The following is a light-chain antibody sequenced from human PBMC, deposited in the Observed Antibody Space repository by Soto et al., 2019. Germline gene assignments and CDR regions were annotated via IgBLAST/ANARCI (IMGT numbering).Light chain of an antibody. CDR1: QGIRTD. V-gene: IGKV1-17*01. Sequence: DIQMTQSPSSLSASVGDRVTITCRASQGIRTDLGWYQQKPGKAPKRLIYAASSLQSGVPSRFSGSGSGTEFTLTISSRQPEDFATYYCLQHNSYPRTCGQGTKVEIK. CDR2: AAS. CDR3: LQHNSYPRT. J-gene: IGKJ1*01.